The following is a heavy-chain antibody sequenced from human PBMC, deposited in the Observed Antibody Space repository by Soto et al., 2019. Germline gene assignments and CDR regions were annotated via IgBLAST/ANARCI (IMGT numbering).Heavy chain of an antibody. V-gene: IGHV1-18*01. CDR3: ARDIDLEWLFDDYFDY. D-gene: IGHD3-3*01. J-gene: IGHJ4*02. Sequence: ASVKFSCKASGGTFSSYAIIWVRQAPGQGLEWMGGIIPIFGNTSYAQKLQGRVTMTTDTSTSTAYMDLRSLRSDDTAVYYCARDIDLEWLFDDYFDYWGQGTLVTVSS. CDR2: IIPIFGNT. CDR1: GGTFSSYA.